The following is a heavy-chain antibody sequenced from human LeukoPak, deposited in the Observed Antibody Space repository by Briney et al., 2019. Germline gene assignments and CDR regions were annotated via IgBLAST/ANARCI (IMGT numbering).Heavy chain of an antibody. V-gene: IGHV3-30*18. CDR2: MSYDGRNK. CDR3: AKDLDYYDSSGYYSY. CDR1: GFIFSNYG. D-gene: IGHD3-22*01. J-gene: IGHJ4*02. Sequence: GGSLRLSCEASGFIFSNYGMHWVRQAPGKGLEWVAVMSYDGRNKYYADSVKGRLTISRDNSKNTLYLQMNSLRAEDTAVYYCAKDLDYYDSSGYYSYWGQGTLVTVSS.